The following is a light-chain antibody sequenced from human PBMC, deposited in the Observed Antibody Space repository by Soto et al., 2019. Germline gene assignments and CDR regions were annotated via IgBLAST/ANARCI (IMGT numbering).Light chain of an antibody. V-gene: IGKV3-15*01. CDR1: QSISSN. CDR2: GAS. J-gene: IGKJ2*01. Sequence: EIVMTQSPATLSVSPGERATLSCRASQSISSNLAWFQQKPGQAPRLLIYGASTMATGVPARFSGSGSGTEFTLTISSLQSEDIAVYYCQQYNDWPPKHTFGQGTKLEIK. CDR3: QQYNDWPPKHT.